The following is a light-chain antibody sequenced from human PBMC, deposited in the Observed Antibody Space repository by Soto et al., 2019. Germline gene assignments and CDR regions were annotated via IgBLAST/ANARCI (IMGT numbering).Light chain of an antibody. Sequence: DVVLTQSPLSLPVTLGQPASISCRSSQSFVHSDGTTYLHWFQQRPGPSPRRLIYRVSTRDSGVPDRFSGGGSGTDFTLKISRVEAEDVGVYYCIEGTYWQNTFGQGTKLEIK. J-gene: IGKJ2*01. V-gene: IGKV2-30*02. CDR1: QSFVHSDGTTY. CDR3: IEGTYWQNT. CDR2: RVS.